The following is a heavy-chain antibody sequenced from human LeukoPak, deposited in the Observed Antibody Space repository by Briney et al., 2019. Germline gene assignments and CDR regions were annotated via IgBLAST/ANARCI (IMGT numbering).Heavy chain of an antibody. J-gene: IGHJ3*02. CDR2: ISAYNGNT. V-gene: IGHV1-18*01. Sequence: ISWVRQAPGQGREWMGWISAYNGNTNYAQKLQGRVTMTTDTSTSTAYMELRSLRSDDTAVYYCARGTDYYDSSDDAFDIWGQGTMVTVSS. CDR3: ARGTDYYDSSDDAFDI. D-gene: IGHD3-22*01.